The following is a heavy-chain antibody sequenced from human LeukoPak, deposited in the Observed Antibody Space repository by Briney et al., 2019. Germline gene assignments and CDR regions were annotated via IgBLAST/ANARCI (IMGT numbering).Heavy chain of an antibody. J-gene: IGHJ4*02. Sequence: SETLSLTCAVYGGSFSGYYWSWMRQPPGKWLEWIGEINHSGSTNYNPSLKSRVTISVDTSKNQFSLKLSSVTAADTAVYYCASCPTIFGVVNLKGPFDYGGQGTLVTVSS. CDR1: GGSFSGYY. CDR2: INHSGST. V-gene: IGHV4-34*01. D-gene: IGHD3-3*01. CDR3: ASCPTIFGVVNLKGPFDY.